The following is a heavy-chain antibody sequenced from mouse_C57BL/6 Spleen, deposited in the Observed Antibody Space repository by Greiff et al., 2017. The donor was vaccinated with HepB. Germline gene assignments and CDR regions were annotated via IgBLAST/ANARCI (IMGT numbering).Heavy chain of an antibody. CDR2: ISDGGSYT. CDR3: ARGGTTVLYYYAMDY. V-gene: IGHV5-4*01. J-gene: IGHJ4*01. Sequence: EVQLQESGGGLVKPGGSLKLSCAASGFTFSSYAMSWVRQTPEKRLEWVATISDGGSYTYYPDNVKGRFTISRDNAKNNLYLQMSHLKSEDTAMYYCARGGTTVLYYYAMDYWGQGTSVTVSS. CDR1: GFTFSSYA. D-gene: IGHD1-1*01.